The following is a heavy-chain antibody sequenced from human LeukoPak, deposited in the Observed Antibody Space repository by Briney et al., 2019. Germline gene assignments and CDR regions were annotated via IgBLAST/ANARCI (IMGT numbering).Heavy chain of an antibody. D-gene: IGHD3-10*01. V-gene: IGHV4-59*01. CDR1: GGSISGYY. J-gene: IGHJ4*02. CDR2: IYDRRGT. Sequence: KSSETLSLTCTVSGGSISGYYWSWIRQPPGKGLEWIGYIYDRRGTNYNPSLKSRVTISVDTSTNQFSLKLDSVTAADTAVYYCARYISSGLDYWGQGTLVTVSS. CDR3: ARYISSGLDY.